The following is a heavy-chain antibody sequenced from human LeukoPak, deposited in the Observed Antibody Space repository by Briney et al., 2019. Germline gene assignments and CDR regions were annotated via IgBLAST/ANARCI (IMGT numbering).Heavy chain of an antibody. D-gene: IGHD7-27*01. CDR1: GGSLSSGGYY. CDR2: IYYSGST. CDR3: ARVSRPGDSQFDP. J-gene: IGHJ5*02. Sequence: SETLSITCTVSGGSLSSGGYYWSWIRQHPGKGLEWIGYIYYSGSTYYNPSLKSRVTISVDTSKNQFSLKLSSVTAADTAVYYCARVSRPGDSQFDPWGQGTLVTVSS. V-gene: IGHV4-31*03.